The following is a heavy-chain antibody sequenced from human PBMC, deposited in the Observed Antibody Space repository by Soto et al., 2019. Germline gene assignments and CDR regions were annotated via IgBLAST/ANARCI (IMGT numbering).Heavy chain of an antibody. CDR3: ARDRLARGIPVAGRIDY. J-gene: IGHJ4*02. Sequence: EVQLVECGGGLVKPGGSLRLSCAASGFIFSQYSMNWVRQAPGKGLEWVSSISSTGALMYYADSVKGRFTISRDDADNSLYLQMNSLRVEDTAVYYCARDRLARGIPVAGRIDYWGQGALVTVSS. CDR1: GFIFSQYS. CDR2: ISSTGALM. V-gene: IGHV3-21*02. D-gene: IGHD6-19*01.